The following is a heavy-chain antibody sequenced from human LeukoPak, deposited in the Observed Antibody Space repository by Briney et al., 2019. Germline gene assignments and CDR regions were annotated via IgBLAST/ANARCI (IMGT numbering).Heavy chain of an antibody. CDR1: GGSVSNSNYY. J-gene: IGHJ4*02. D-gene: IGHD2-15*01. CDR2: IYYSGST. Sequence: SETLSLTCTGSGGSVSNSNYYCGWVRQPPGKRLEWIGSIYYSGSTYYIPSLKSRVTISVDTSKNQFSLKLSSVTAADTAVYYCARQRGYCSGGSCYGMFDYWGQGTLVTVSS. V-gene: IGHV4-39*01. CDR3: ARQRGYCSGGSCYGMFDY.